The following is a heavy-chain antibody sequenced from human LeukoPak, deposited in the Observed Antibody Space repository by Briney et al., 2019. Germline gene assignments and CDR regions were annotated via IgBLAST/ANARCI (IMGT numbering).Heavy chain of an antibody. J-gene: IGHJ4*02. CDR3: GKGRVRGVIMYFDY. V-gene: IGHV3-23*01. CDR2: IRGSGGST. CDR1: GFIFSSYS. D-gene: IGHD3-10*01. Sequence: GRSLSLSCAASGFIFSSYSLRWVRHPPGKGLEWVSAIRGSGGSTFYTDSVKGRLNIHRHNSKNTLYRQVNSVRAQDTSVYHCGKGRVRGVIMYFDYWGQGTLVTVSS.